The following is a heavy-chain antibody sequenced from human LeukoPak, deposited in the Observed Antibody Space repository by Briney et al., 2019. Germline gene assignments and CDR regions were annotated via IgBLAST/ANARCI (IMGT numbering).Heavy chain of an antibody. V-gene: IGHV1-18*01. CDR3: ARDCSSTSCSYYYMDV. D-gene: IGHD2-2*01. Sequence: GASVKVSCKASGGTFSSYAISWVRQAPGQGLEWMGWISAYNGNTNYAQKLQGRVTMTTDTSTSTAYMELRSLRSDDTAVYYCARDCSSTSCSYYYMDVWGKGTTVTVSS. CDR1: GGTFSSYA. J-gene: IGHJ6*03. CDR2: ISAYNGNT.